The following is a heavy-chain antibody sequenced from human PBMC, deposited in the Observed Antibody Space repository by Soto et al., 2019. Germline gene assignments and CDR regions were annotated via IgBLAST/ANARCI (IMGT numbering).Heavy chain of an antibody. Sequence: EVQLVESGGGLVQPGGSLTLSCAASGFTFSNYWMHWVRQAPGKGLVWVSRINSGGSSTSYADSVEGRVTISRDNARNTLYVQMNSLRVEDTAVYYCARAGDRGYEPDDWGQGTLVTVSS. V-gene: IGHV3-74*01. J-gene: IGHJ4*02. CDR3: ARAGDRGYEPDD. D-gene: IGHD5-12*01. CDR1: GFTFSNYW. CDR2: INSGGSST.